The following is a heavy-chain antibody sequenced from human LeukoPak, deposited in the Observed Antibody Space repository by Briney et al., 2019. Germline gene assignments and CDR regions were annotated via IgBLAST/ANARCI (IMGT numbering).Heavy chain of an antibody. D-gene: IGHD3-9*01. V-gene: IGHV3-30*18. J-gene: IGHJ4*02. CDR3: AKDNRRYFDWFDY. Sequence: PGRSLRLSCAASGFTFSSYGMHWVRQAPGKGLEWVAVKSYDGRNKYYADSVKGRFTISRDNSKNTLYLQMNSLRAEDTAVYYCAKDNRRYFDWFDYWGQGTLVTVSS. CDR2: KSYDGRNK. CDR1: GFTFSSYG.